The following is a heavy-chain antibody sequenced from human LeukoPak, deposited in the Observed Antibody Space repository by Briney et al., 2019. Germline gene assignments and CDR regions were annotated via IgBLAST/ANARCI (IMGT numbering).Heavy chain of an antibody. CDR1: GGSISSYY. V-gene: IGHV4-4*07. CDR2: IYTSGST. CDR3: ARDRYYYGSGSYPLDY. D-gene: IGHD3-10*01. J-gene: IGHJ4*02. Sequence: SETLSLTCTVSGGSISSYYWSWIRQPAGKGLEWIGRIYTSGSTDYNPSLKSRVTMSVDTSKNQFSLKLSSVTAADTAVYYCARDRYYYGSGSYPLDYWGQGTLVTVSS.